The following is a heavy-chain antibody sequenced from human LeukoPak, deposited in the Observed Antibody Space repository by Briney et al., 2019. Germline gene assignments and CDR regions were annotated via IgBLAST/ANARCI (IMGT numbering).Heavy chain of an antibody. V-gene: IGHV1-69*06. CDR1: GGTFSSYA. CDR2: IIPIFGTA. D-gene: IGHD6-19*01. Sequence: SVKVSCKASGGTFSSYAISWGRQAPGQGLEWMGGIIPIFGTANYAQKFQGRVTITADKSTSTAYMELSSLRSEDTAVYYCARDRDGYSSGWYLDYWGQGTLVTVSS. J-gene: IGHJ4*02. CDR3: ARDRDGYSSGWYLDY.